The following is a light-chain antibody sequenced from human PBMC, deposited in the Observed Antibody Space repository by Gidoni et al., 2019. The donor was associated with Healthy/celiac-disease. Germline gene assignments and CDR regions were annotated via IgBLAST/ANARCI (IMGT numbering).Light chain of an antibody. J-gene: IGLJ2*01. CDR3: QVWHSSAHVF. V-gene: IGLV3-21*03. CDR2: DDG. CDR1: NIESKT. Sequence: SFVLTQPPSVTVAPGKTATITCWGTNIESKTVHWYQQKPGQAPVLVVFDDGDRPAGISDRFSGSNSGNTATLTISRVEAGDEADYSCQVWHSSAHVFFGGGTKLTVL.